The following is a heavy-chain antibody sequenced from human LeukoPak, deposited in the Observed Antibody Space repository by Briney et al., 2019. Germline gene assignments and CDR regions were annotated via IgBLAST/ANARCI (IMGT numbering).Heavy chain of an antibody. D-gene: IGHD6-13*01. J-gene: IGHJ4*02. Sequence: GGSLRLSCAASGFTFSSYAMSWVRQAPGKGLEWVSAISGSGGSTYYAGSVKGRFTISRDNSKNTLYLQMNSLRAEDTAVYYCAKGPRSSSWTIFDYWGQGTLVTVSS. V-gene: IGHV3-23*01. CDR3: AKGPRSSSWTIFDY. CDR1: GFTFSSYA. CDR2: ISGSGGST.